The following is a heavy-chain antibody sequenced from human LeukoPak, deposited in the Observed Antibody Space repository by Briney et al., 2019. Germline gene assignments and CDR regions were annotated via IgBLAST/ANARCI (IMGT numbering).Heavy chain of an antibody. CDR3: ARARAYCGGDCHAYYYYYMDV. Sequence: GGSLRLSCAASGFTFSSYWMSWVRQAPGKGLEWVANIKQDGSEKYYVDSVKGRFTISRDNAKNSLYLQMNSLRAEDTAVYYCARARAYCGGDCHAYYYYYMDVWGKGTTVTVSS. V-gene: IGHV3-7*01. D-gene: IGHD2-21*01. CDR2: IKQDGSEK. CDR1: GFTFSSYW. J-gene: IGHJ6*03.